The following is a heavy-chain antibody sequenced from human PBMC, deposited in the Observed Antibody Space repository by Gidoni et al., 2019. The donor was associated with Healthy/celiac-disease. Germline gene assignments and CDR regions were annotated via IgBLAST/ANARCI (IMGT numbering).Heavy chain of an antibody. CDR3: ARDLRSGWYYFDY. CDR1: GYSISSGYY. Sequence: QVQLQASGPGLMKPAETLSLTCTVSGYSISSGYYWGWIRQPPGKGLEWIGSIYHSGSTYYNPSLKSRVTISVDTSKNQFSLKLSSVTAADTAVYYCARDLRSGWYYFDYWGQGTLVTVSS. CDR2: IYHSGST. J-gene: IGHJ4*02. D-gene: IGHD6-19*01. V-gene: IGHV4-38-2*02.